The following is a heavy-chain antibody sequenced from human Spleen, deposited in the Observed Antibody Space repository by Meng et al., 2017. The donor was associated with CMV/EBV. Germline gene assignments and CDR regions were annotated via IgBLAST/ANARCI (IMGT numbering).Heavy chain of an antibody. J-gene: IGHJ2*01. CDR2: IYYSGST. CDR3: ARSPYCGGDCRLFDL. CDR1: GGSISSGSYY. Sequence: QAQRQDPGPGLVKPSQPPSLTCTVSGGSISSGSYYWSWIRQPPGKGLEWIGYIYYSGSTYYNPSLKSRVTISVDTSKNQFSLKLSSVTAADTAVYYCARSPYCGGDCRLFDLWGRGTLVTVSS. D-gene: IGHD2-21*02. V-gene: IGHV4-30-4*08.